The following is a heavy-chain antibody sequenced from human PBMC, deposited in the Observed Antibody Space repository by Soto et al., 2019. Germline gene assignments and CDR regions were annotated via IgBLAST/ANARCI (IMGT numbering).Heavy chain of an antibody. D-gene: IGHD5-18*01. J-gene: IGHJ4*02. CDR1: GFTCSSYG. V-gene: IGHV3-30*18. Sequence: GGSLRLSCAASGFTCSSYGMHWVRQAPGKGLEWVAVISYDGSNKYYADSVKGRFTISRDNSKNTLYLQMNSLRAEDTAVYYCAKDWIGYNEAHFDYWGQGTLVTVSX. CDR2: ISYDGSNK. CDR3: AKDWIGYNEAHFDY.